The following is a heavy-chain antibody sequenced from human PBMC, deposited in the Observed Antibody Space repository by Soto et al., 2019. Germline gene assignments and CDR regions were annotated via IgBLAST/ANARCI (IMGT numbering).Heavy chain of an antibody. D-gene: IGHD1-1*01. Sequence: QVQLVQSGAEMKKPGASVKVSCQSSGGTFNTYAMNWVRQAPGQGPEWMGDISPMFGAANYAPKCQGRVTITADESKGTSYTQLSSLMSEDSALYFSAREVQVHNSAFFYWGQGTLVTVSS. V-gene: IGHV1-69*19. CDR1: GGTFNTYA. CDR3: AREVQVHNSAFFY. CDR2: ISPMFGAA. J-gene: IGHJ4*02.